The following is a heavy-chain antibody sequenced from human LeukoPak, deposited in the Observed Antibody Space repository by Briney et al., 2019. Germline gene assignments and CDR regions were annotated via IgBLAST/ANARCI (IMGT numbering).Heavy chain of an antibody. Sequence: ASVKVSCKASGYTFTGYYMHWVRQAPGQGLEWMGWINLNSGGTSYAQKFQGWVTMTRDTSISTAYMELSRLRSDDTAVYYCARVGPADAFDIWGQGTMVTVSS. J-gene: IGHJ3*02. CDR2: INLNSGGT. V-gene: IGHV1-2*04. CDR1: GYTFTGYY. CDR3: ARVGPADAFDI.